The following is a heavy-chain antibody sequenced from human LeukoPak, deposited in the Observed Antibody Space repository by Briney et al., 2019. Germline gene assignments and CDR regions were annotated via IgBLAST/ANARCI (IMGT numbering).Heavy chain of an antibody. D-gene: IGHD3-22*01. CDR3: ASHLAYYYDSSGYYVGWFDP. CDR1: GGSISSYY. V-gene: IGHV4-59*01. Sequence: KPSETLSLTCTVAGGSISSYYWSWIRQPPGKGLEWIGYIYCSGSTNYNPSLKSRVTISVDTSKNQFSLKLSSVTAADTAVYYCASHLAYYYDSSGYYVGWFDPWGQGTLVTVSS. J-gene: IGHJ5*02. CDR2: IYCSGST.